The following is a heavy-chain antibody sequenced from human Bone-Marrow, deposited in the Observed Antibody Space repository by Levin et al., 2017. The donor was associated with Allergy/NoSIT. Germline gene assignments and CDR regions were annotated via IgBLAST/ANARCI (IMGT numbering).Heavy chain of an antibody. CDR1: GYIFTDYY. Sequence: GASVKVSCKASGYIFTDYYMHWVRQAPGQGLEWMGWINPNTGGTSYSQNFQGRVTMTRDTSISTAYMDLSSLRSDDTAVYYCAGGIASGGKTYYYYYMDVWGRGTTVAGSS. CDR3: AGGIASGGKTYYYYYMDV. D-gene: IGHD6-13*01. V-gene: IGHV1-2*02. J-gene: IGHJ6*03. CDR2: INPNTGGT.